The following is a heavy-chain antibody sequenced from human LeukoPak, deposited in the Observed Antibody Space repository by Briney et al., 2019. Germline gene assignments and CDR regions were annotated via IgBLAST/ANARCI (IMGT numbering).Heavy chain of an antibody. CDR2: INDNGGRT. Sequence: PGGSLRLSCSASGFTFSRYAMHWVRQAPGKGLESVSGINDNGGRTHYGDSVKGRFSISRDNSKNTLHLQMSTLRAEDTALYYCVKDVGGSYAFDYWGQGILVNVAS. CDR3: VKDVGGSYAFDY. J-gene: IGHJ4*01. CDR1: GFTFSRYA. V-gene: IGHV3-64D*09. D-gene: IGHD1-26*01.